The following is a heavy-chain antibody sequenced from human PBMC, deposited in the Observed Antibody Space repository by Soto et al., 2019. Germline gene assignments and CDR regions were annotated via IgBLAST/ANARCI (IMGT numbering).Heavy chain of an antibody. CDR3: ATDRVAVIWWDAFDI. CDR2: INPYNANT. D-gene: IGHD3-22*01. CDR1: GYTFTNHG. Sequence: QVQLVQSGTEVKKPGASVKVSCKTSGYTFTNHGINWVRQAPGQWLEWMGWINPYNANTNYAQKHQGRVTMTTDTSTTTAYMDLRSLTSDDTAVYYGATDRVAVIWWDAFDIWGQGTVVTVSS. V-gene: IGHV1-18*04. J-gene: IGHJ3*02.